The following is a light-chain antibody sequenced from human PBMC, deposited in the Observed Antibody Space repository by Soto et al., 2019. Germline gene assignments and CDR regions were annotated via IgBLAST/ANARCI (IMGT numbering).Light chain of an antibody. V-gene: IGKV3-20*01. CDR2: GAS. Sequence: VLTHSLGTLSFSEGERATHSCRDSQSVSSTYLAWYLQKPGQAPRLLIDGASGRATGIPDRFSGSGSGTDFTLTISRLEPEDFAVYYSQFYGSSLITSGQGTRLEN. J-gene: IGKJ5*01. CDR3: QFYGSSLIT. CDR1: QSVSSTY.